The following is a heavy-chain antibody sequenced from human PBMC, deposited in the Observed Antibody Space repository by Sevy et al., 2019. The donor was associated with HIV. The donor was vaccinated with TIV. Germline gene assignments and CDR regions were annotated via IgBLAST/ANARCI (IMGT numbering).Heavy chain of an antibody. Sequence: SETLSLACAVSGYSISSGYYWGWIRQPPGKGLEWIGCIYHSGSTYYNPSLKSRVTISVDTSKNQFSLKLSSVTAADTAVYYCARRRGGAFDIWGQGTMVTVSS. CDR1: GYSISSGYY. CDR2: IYHSGST. CDR3: ARRRGGAFDI. J-gene: IGHJ3*02. V-gene: IGHV4-38-2*01.